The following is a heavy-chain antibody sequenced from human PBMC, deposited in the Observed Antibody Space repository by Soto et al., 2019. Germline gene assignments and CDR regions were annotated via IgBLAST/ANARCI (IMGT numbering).Heavy chain of an antibody. J-gene: IGHJ6*03. CDR2: IFSNDEK. CDR1: GFSLSNGKVG. Sequence: LTCTVSGFSLSNGKVGVSWIRQPPGKALEWLAHIFSNDEKSYRTSLKSRLTISEDTSKSQVVLTMTNVDPADTATYYCARILFGRSVAGGYFYMDVWGKGTTVTVSS. CDR3: ARILFGRSVAGGYFYMDV. V-gene: IGHV2-26*01. D-gene: IGHD6-19*01.